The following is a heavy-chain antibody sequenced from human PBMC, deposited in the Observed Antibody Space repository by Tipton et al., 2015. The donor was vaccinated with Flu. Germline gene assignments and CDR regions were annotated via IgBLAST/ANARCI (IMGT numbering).Heavy chain of an antibody. J-gene: IGHJ6*02. V-gene: IGHV4-59*08. D-gene: IGHD1-7*01. Sequence: TLSLTCTVSGDSISGYYWSWIRQPPGKGLEWIGYIYDSGSTTYNPSLKSRVTMSMDTSKKQFSLRLSSVTAADTAVYYCARQRNYVSIYGMDVWGQGTTVTVSS. CDR2: IYDSGST. CDR1: GDSISGYY. CDR3: ARQRNYVSIYGMDV.